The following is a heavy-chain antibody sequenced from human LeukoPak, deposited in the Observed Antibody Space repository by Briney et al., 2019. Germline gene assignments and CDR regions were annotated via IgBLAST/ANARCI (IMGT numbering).Heavy chain of an antibody. CDR3: AKHIGDY. CDR1: GFTFDDYA. CDR2: ISWNSGSI. V-gene: IGHV3-9*01. J-gene: IGHJ4*02. Sequence: GRSLRLSCAASGFTFDDYAMHWVRQAPGKGLEWVSGISWNSGSIGYADSVKGRFTISRDNAKNSLYLQMNSLRAEDTAVYYCAKHIGDYWGQGTLVTVSS.